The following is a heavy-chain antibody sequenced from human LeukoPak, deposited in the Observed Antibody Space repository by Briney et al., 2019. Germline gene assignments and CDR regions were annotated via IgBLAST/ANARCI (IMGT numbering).Heavy chain of an antibody. Sequence: GGSLRLSCAASGFTFTNYAMSWVRQAPGKGLEWVSTISGGGGSTYYADSVKGRFTISRDSSKNTLFLQMNRLRPEDAAVYYCAKAPVTTCRGAYCYPFDYWGQGALVTVAS. CDR2: ISGGGGST. J-gene: IGHJ4*02. CDR1: GFTFTNYA. V-gene: IGHV3-23*01. CDR3: AKAPVTTCRGAYCYPFDY. D-gene: IGHD2-21*01.